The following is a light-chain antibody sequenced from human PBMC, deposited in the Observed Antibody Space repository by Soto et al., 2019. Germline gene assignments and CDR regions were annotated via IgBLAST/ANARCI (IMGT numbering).Light chain of an antibody. CDR3: QQYGTSPWT. CDR2: VAS. V-gene: IGKV3-20*01. CDR1: QSVSSNY. J-gene: IGKJ1*01. Sequence: EIVLTQSPGTLSLFPGARATLSCRATQSVSSNYLAWYQQKPGQAPRLLIYVASSRATGIPDRFSGSGSGTDFTLTISSLEPEDFAVYYCQQYGTSPWTFGQGTKVEIK.